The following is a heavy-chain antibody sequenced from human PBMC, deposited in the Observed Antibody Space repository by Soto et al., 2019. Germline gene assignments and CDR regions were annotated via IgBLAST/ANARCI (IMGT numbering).Heavy chain of an antibody. V-gene: IGHV4-61*01. D-gene: IGHD6-13*01. CDR2: IYYSGST. J-gene: IGHJ6*02. Sequence: SETLSLTCTVSGGSVSSGSYYWSWIRQPPGKGLEWIGYIYYSGSTNYNPSLKSRVTISVDTSKNQFSLKLSSVTAADTAVYYCARDLAAAGMDDYYYYGMDVWGQGNTVTVSS. CDR3: ARDLAAAGMDDYYYYGMDV. CDR1: GGSVSSGSYY.